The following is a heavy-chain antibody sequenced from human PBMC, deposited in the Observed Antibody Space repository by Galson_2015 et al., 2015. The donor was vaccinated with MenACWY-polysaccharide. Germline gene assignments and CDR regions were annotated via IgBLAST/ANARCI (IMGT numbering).Heavy chain of an antibody. Sequence: ETLSLTCTVSGGSISSYYWSWIRQPAGKGLEWIGRIYTNGSTNYNPSLKSRVTMSVDTSKNQFSLKLSSVTAADTAVYYCARDGSPLYCSSTSCLWPTNWFDPWGQGTLVTVSS. CDR3: ARDGSPLYCSSTSCLWPTNWFDP. CDR1: GGSISSYY. CDR2: IYTNGST. V-gene: IGHV4-4*07. D-gene: IGHD2-2*01. J-gene: IGHJ5*02.